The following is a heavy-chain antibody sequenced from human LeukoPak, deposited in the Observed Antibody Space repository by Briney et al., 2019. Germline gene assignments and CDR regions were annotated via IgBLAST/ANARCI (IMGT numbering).Heavy chain of an antibody. V-gene: IGHV4-59*01. CDR2: MYSGGTT. Sequence: PSGTLSLTCTVSDGSINGYYWSWIRQPPGKGLDWIGYMYSGGTTNYSPSLKSRVTISEDTSKNQFSLKLTSVTAADTAVYYCARRSAHSSTNDAFDLWGQGTLVTVSS. CDR3: ARRSAHSSTNDAFDL. CDR1: DGSINGYY. D-gene: IGHD6-13*01. J-gene: IGHJ3*01.